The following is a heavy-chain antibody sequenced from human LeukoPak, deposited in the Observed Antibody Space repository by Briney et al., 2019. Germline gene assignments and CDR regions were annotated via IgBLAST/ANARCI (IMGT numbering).Heavy chain of an antibody. J-gene: IGHJ4*02. D-gene: IGHD1-1*01. CDR2: IGTAGDT. CDR3: ARVAKERVGGVYYFDY. V-gene: IGHV3-13*01. Sequence: VGALRLSCAASGFTLSDYDMHWVRQATGKGLEWVSAIGTAGDTYYTGSVKGRLTISRENAKNSLYLQMNSLRAGDTAVYYCARVAKERVGGVYYFDYWGQGTLVTVSS. CDR1: GFTLSDYD.